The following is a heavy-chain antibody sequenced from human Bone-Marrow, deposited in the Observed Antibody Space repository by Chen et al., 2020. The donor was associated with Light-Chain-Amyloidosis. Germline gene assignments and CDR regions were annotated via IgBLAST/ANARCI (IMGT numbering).Heavy chain of an antibody. CDR3: SRDAVAPGDTDY. D-gene: IGHD1-1*01. CDR2: ISAGGDSM. J-gene: IGHJ4*02. CDR1: GFTFTTYG. Sequence: QLVESGGSLVQPGGSLRLACAASGFTFTTYGMNWVRQAPGKGLEWVSYISAGGDSMYYEDSVKGRFTVSRDDARNSLFLQMNSLRAEDTAVYYCSRDAVAPGDTDYWGQGTLVTVSS. V-gene: IGHV3-48*03.